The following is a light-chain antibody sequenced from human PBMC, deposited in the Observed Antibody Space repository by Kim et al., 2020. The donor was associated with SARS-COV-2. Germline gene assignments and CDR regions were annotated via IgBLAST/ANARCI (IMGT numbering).Light chain of an antibody. Sequence: ELTQPPSASGTPGQRVTISCSGSSSNIGSNYVYWYQQLPGTAPKLLIYRNNQRPSGVPDRFSGSKSGTSASLAISGLRSEDEADYYCAAWDDSLSGFVVFGGGTQLTVL. V-gene: IGLV1-47*01. J-gene: IGLJ2*01. CDR3: AAWDDSLSGFVV. CDR1: SSNIGSNY. CDR2: RNN.